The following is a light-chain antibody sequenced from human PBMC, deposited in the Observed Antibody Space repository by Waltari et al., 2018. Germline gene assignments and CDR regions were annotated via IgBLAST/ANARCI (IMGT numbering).Light chain of an antibody. V-gene: IGKV1-39*01. J-gene: IGKJ4*01. CDR1: QTVSTF. CDR2: GAS. Sequence: DIQMTQSPSPLSASVGHRVIITCRASQTVSTFLNWYQQKPGKAPALLIYGASSLRSGVPSRFSGSGSGTDFTLTISSLQPEDFATYFCQQSYSSPLTFGAGTKVEI. CDR3: QQSYSSPLT.